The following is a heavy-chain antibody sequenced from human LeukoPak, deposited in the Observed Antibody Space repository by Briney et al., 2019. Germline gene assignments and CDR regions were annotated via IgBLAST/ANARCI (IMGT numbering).Heavy chain of an antibody. CDR3: AKDRGSSGWNFDY. V-gene: IGHV3-64*04. J-gene: IGHJ4*02. CDR1: GFTFNRFY. CDR2: ISSNGATT. Sequence: PGGSLRLSCSASGFTFNRFYLHWVRQAPGKGLEFVSHISSNGATTYYADSVKGRFTISRDNSKNTLYLQMNSLRAEDTAVYYCAKDRGSSGWNFDYWGQGTLVTVSS. D-gene: IGHD6-19*01.